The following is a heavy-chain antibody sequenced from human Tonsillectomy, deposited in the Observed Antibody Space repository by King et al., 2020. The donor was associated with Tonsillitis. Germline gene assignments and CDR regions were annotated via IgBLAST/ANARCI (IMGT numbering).Heavy chain of an antibody. D-gene: IGHD6-19*01. CDR1: GFSLSTSGVG. CDR3: AHKHPAQWLIAY. J-gene: IGHJ4*02. Sequence: TLKESGPAVVKPTQTLTLTCTFSGFSLSTSGVGVGWIRQPPGKALEWLALIYWDDDKHYSPSLKTRLTITKDTSKNQVVLTVTNMDPVDTATYYCAHKHPAQWLIAYWGQGTLVTVPS. V-gene: IGHV2-5*02. CDR2: IYWDDDK.